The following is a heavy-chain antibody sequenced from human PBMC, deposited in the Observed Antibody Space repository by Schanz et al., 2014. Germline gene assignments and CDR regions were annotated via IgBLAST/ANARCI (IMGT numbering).Heavy chain of an antibody. CDR1: GFTFSSFS. D-gene: IGHD3-10*01. J-gene: IGHJ5*02. V-gene: IGHV3-48*02. CDR2: ISTSSTTR. CDR3: ARGEFGRLFPTWFDP. Sequence: EVQLVESGGGLVQPGGSLRLSCVASGFTFSSFSMNWVRQTPEKGLEWVSYISTSSTTRYYAASLRGRFTISRDDDKNSVYLQMNSLRDEDTAVYYCARGEFGRLFPTWFDPWGQGTLVTVSS.